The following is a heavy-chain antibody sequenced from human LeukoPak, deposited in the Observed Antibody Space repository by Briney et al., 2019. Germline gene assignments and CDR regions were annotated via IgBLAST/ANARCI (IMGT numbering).Heavy chain of an antibody. V-gene: IGHV3-33*01. Sequence: PGGSLRLSCAASGFTFGSYGMHWVRQAPGKGLEWAAVIWHDGSNTFYADSVKGRFTISRDNSKNTLYLQMNSLRAEDTAVYYCARDGVNCSGAGCYSFFAFDIWGQGTMATVSS. CDR1: GFTFGSYG. J-gene: IGHJ3*02. CDR2: IWHDGSNT. CDR3: ARDGVNCSGAGCYSFFAFDI. D-gene: IGHD2-15*01.